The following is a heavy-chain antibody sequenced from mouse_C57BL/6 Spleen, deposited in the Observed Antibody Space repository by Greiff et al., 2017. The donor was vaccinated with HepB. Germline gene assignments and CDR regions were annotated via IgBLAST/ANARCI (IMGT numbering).Heavy chain of an antibody. V-gene: IGHV1-4*01. Sequence: VQLKQSGAELARPGASVKMSCKASGYTFTSYTMHWVKQRPGQGLEWIGYINPSSGYTKYNQKFKDKATLTADKSSSTAYMQLSSLTSEDSAVYYCAMVNWAYFDYWGQGTTLTVSS. CDR1: GYTFTSYT. CDR2: INPSSGYT. D-gene: IGHD4-1*01. J-gene: IGHJ2*01. CDR3: AMVNWAYFDY.